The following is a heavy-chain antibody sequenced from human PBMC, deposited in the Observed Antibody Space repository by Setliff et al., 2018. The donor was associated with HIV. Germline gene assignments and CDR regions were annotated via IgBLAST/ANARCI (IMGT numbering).Heavy chain of an antibody. V-gene: IGHV1-8*02. CDR3: ASLLGRGSYHSAFDY. J-gene: IGHJ4*02. CDR2: MNPNSGNT. D-gene: IGHD1-26*01. CDR1: GGTFNSYA. Sequence: ASVKVSCKASGGTFNSYAINWVRQAAGQGLEWMGWMNPNSGNTGYAQKFQGRVTMTRDTSATTAYMELSSLRSEDTAVYYCASLLGRGSYHSAFDYWGQGTLVTVSS.